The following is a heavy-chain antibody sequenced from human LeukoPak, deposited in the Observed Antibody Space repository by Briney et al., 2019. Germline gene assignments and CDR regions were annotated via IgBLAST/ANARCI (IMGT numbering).Heavy chain of an antibody. J-gene: IGHJ6*03. CDR3: ASDYPLYFYYMGV. V-gene: IGHV3-21*04. CDR2: ISHDYT. CDR1: GFTFSSYS. Sequence: GGSLRLSCAASGFTFSSYSMNWVRQAPGKGLEWVSGISHDYTYYADSVKGRFTISRDNSKNTLYLQMNSLRAEDTAVYYCASDYPLYFYYMGVWGKGTTVIVSS.